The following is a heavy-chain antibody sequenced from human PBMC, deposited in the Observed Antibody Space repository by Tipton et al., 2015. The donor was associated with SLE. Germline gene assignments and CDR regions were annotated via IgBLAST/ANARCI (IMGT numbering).Heavy chain of an antibody. CDR3: ARGPGNLGDAFDI. V-gene: IGHV4-38-2*02. Sequence: TLSPTCTVSGYSISSGYYWGWIRQPPGKGLEWIGSIYHSGSTYYNPSLKSRVTISVDTSKNQFSLKLSSVTAADTAVYYCARGPGNLGDAFDIWGQGTMVTVSS. D-gene: IGHD4-23*01. J-gene: IGHJ3*02. CDR2: IYHSGST. CDR1: GYSISSGYY.